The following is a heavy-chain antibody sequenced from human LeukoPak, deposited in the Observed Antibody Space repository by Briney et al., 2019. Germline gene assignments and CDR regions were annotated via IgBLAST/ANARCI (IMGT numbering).Heavy chain of an antibody. Sequence: GESLRLSCAASGFTFSGYAMHWVRQAPGKGLEYVSAITNSGDTTYYANSVKGRFTISRDNSKNRLYLQMGSLRAEDMAIYYRARRGVLSIPYDYWGQGTLVTVSS. CDR3: ARRGVLSIPYDY. D-gene: IGHD3-10*01. CDR2: ITNSGDTT. J-gene: IGHJ4*02. CDR1: GFTFSGYA. V-gene: IGHV3-64*01.